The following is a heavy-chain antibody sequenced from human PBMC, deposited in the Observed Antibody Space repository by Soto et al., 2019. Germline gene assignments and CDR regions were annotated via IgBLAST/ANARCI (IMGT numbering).Heavy chain of an antibody. CDR1: GFTFSSYS. J-gene: IGHJ4*02. Sequence: PGGSLRLSCAASGFTFSSYSMNWVRQAPGKGLEWVSYISSSSSTIYYADSVKGRFTISRDNAKNSLYLQMNSLRDEDTAVYYCARVGYDFWSGYSPIYYFDYWGQGTLVTVSS. D-gene: IGHD3-3*01. V-gene: IGHV3-48*02. CDR3: ARVGYDFWSGYSPIYYFDY. CDR2: ISSSSSTI.